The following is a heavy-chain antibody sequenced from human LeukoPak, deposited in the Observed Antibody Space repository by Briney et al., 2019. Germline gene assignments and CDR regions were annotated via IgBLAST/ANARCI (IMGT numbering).Heavy chain of an antibody. V-gene: IGHV1-69*13. CDR3: ASETVVTNAFDI. D-gene: IGHD4-23*01. J-gene: IGHJ3*02. Sequence: SVKVSCKASGYTFTSYAISWVRQAPGQGLEWMGGIIPIFGTANYAQKFQGRVTITADESTSTAYMELSNLRSEDTAVYYCASETVVTNAFDIWGQGTMVTVSS. CDR1: GYTFTSYA. CDR2: IIPIFGTA.